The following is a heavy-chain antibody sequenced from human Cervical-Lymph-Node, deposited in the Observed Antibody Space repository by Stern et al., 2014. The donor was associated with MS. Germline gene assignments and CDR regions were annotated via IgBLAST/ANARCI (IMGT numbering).Heavy chain of an antibody. J-gene: IGHJ5*02. Sequence: VQLVESGGGMVQPGRSLRLSCEASGFKFDDFAMHWVRQAPGKGLEWVSGLGWNSEGRGYADSVQGRFTISRDNAKSSLYLQMNSLTAEDTALYYCAKADDYAAGIDAWGQGTLVVVCS. CDR3: AKADDYAAGIDA. CDR2: LGWNSEGR. D-gene: IGHD3-16*01. CDR1: GFKFDDFA. V-gene: IGHV3-9*01.